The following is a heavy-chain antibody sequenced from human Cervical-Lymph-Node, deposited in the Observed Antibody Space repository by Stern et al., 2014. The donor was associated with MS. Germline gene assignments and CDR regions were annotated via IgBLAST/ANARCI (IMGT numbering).Heavy chain of an antibody. J-gene: IGHJ4*02. Sequence: QVQLQESGPGLVKPSETLSLTCGVSGYSIGSGSYWGWIRQPPGKGLEWIGSISHSESTYYNPSLKSRVTLSLDTSKTRFSLQLSSVTAADTAVYYCARRPSIYYYDNWYFDFWGQGTLVTVSS. V-gene: IGHV4-38-2*01. D-gene: IGHD3-22*01. CDR1: GYSIGSGSY. CDR2: ISHSEST. CDR3: ARRPSIYYYDNWYFDF.